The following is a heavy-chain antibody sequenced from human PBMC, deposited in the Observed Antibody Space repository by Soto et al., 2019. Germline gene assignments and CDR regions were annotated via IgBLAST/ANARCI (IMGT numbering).Heavy chain of an antibody. Sequence: LSLTCTVSGGSISSGDYYWSWIRQPPGKGLEWIGYIYYSGSTYYNPSLKSRVTISVDTSKNQFSLKLSSVTAADTAVYYCASRSSWIHYYGMAVWGQGTTVTVSS. CDR1: GGSISSGDYY. J-gene: IGHJ6*02. D-gene: IGHD6-13*01. V-gene: IGHV4-30-4*01. CDR3: ASRSSWIHYYGMAV. CDR2: IYYSGST.